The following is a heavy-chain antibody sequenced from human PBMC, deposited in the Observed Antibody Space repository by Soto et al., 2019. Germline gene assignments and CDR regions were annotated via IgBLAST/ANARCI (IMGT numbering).Heavy chain of an antibody. CDR1: GFTFSDYY. Sequence: GGSLRLSCAASGFTFSDYYMSWIRQAPGKGLEWVSYISGGGGSTIQYADSVKGRFTTSRDNAKNSLYLQMNSLRVADTAVYYCTRVRGYYDSSGFDYWGQGTPVTVSS. J-gene: IGHJ4*02. D-gene: IGHD3-22*01. CDR3: TRVRGYYDSSGFDY. V-gene: IGHV3-11*01. CDR2: ISGGGGSTI.